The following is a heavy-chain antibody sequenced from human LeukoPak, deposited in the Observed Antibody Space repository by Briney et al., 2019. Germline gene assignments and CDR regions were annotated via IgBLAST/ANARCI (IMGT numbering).Heavy chain of an antibody. Sequence: PSETLSLTCTVSGGSISSSSYNWGWIRQPPGKGLEWIGSFDNSGSTYYNPSLKSRVTISVDTSKDQFSLKLTSVTAADTAVYYCARPPGIAAAWFDPWGQGTLVTVSS. D-gene: IGHD6-13*01. CDR2: FDNSGST. J-gene: IGHJ5*02. CDR1: GGSISSSSYN. V-gene: IGHV4-39*01. CDR3: ARPPGIAAAWFDP.